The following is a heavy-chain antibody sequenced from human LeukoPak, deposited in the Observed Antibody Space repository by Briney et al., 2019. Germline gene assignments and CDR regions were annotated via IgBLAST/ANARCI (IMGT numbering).Heavy chain of an antibody. Sequence: GASVKVSCKTSDYTFRSYGFTWVRQAPGQGLEWMGWISAYTGNTNYAQNLQGRVTMTTDTSTITAYMELRSLRSDDTAVYYCARSSGYSPVNWFDPWGQGTLVTVSS. CDR3: ARSSGYSPVNWFDP. J-gene: IGHJ5*02. CDR2: ISAYTGNT. CDR1: DYTFRSYG. D-gene: IGHD2-15*01. V-gene: IGHV1-18*01.